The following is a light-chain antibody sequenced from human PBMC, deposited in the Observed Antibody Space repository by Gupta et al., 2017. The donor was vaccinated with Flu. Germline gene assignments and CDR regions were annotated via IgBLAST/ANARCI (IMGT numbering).Light chain of an antibody. CDR1: SLRTYY. CDR3: NSLDNSCNHVI. V-gene: IGLV3-19*01. CDR2: ARD. J-gene: IGLJ2*01. Sequence: SSELTQDPAVSVALGQTVRITCQGDSLRTYYTSWYQQKPGQAPGLVIYARDNRPSGIPDRFSGSTSGTTASFTITGAQAEDEADYYCNSLDNSCNHVIFGGGTKLTVL.